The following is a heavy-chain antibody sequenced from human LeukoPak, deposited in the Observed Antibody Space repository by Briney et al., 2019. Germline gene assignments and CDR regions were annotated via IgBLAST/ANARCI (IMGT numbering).Heavy chain of an antibody. CDR1: GFTFSSYA. D-gene: IGHD3-3*01. Sequence: GGSLRLSCAASGFTFSSYAMCWVRQAPGKGLEWVSTISDSGGSTYYADSVKGRFTVSKDISKETLHLHMNSLRAEDTAVYYCAKLRPNFWSASDYWGQGTLVTVSS. CDR2: ISDSGGST. J-gene: IGHJ4*02. V-gene: IGHV3-23*01. CDR3: AKLRPNFWSASDY.